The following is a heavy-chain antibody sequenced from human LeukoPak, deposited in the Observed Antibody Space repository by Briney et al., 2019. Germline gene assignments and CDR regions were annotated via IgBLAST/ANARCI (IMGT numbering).Heavy chain of an antibody. Sequence: SETLSLTCTVSGSSVSSGNYFWSWIRHPPGKGLEWIGYISYTGSTNYNPSLKSRVTISVDTSKNQFSLRLSSVTAADTAFYYCTREVNSSSSCIDYWGQGALVTVSS. J-gene: IGHJ4*02. CDR1: GSSVSSGNYF. V-gene: IGHV4-61*01. CDR3: TREVNSSSSCIDY. CDR2: ISYTGST. D-gene: IGHD6-13*01.